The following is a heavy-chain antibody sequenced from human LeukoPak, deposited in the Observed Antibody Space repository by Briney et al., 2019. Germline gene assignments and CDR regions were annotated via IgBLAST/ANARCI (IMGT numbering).Heavy chain of an antibody. V-gene: IGHV4-34*01. Sequence: ASETLSLTCAVYGGSFSAYYWSWIRQPPGKGLEWIGEISHSESTNYNPSLKSRVTISVDTSKNQFSLKLSSVTAADTAVYYCARVAYDSSVAFDIWGQGTMVTVSS. J-gene: IGHJ3*02. CDR3: ARVAYDSSVAFDI. CDR2: ISHSEST. D-gene: IGHD3-22*01. CDR1: GGSFSAYY.